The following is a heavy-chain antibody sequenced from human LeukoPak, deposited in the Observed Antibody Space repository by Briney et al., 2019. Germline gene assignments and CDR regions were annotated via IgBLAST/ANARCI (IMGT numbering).Heavy chain of an antibody. D-gene: IGHD2-2*01. V-gene: IGHV3-21*01. CDR2: ISTSSSYI. J-gene: IGHJ4*02. CDR3: AREVVPAATDY. CDR1: GFTFSSYS. Sequence: GGSLRLSCTASGFTFSSYSMNWVRQAPGKGLEWVSSISTSSSYIYYADSVKGRFTISRDNAKNSLYLQMNSLRAEDTAVYYCAREVVPAATDYWGQGTLVTVSS.